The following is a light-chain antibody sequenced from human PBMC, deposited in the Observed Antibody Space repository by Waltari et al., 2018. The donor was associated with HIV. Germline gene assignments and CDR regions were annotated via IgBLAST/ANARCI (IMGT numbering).Light chain of an antibody. J-gene: IGLJ3*02. V-gene: IGLV2-14*03. Sequence: QSALTQTAPVSGSPVQSITISCTGTSSDVGGYTHVSWYPQHPVKAPKLMIFDVSNRPSGVSNRFSGSKSGNTASLTISGLQAEDEAHYFCSSYTSTTTLVVFGGGTKLTVL. CDR1: SSDVGGYTH. CDR3: SSYTSTTTLVV. CDR2: DVS.